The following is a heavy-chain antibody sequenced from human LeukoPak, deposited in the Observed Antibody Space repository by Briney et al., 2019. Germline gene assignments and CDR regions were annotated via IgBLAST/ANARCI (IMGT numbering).Heavy chain of an antibody. V-gene: IGHV3-30-3*01. J-gene: IGHJ4*02. Sequence: GGSLRLSCAASGFTFSSYAMHWVRQAPGKGLEWVAVISYDGSNKYYADSVKGRFTISRDNSKNTLYLQMNSLRAEDTAVYYCARSWEPPYPHFDYWGQGTLVTVSS. CDR3: ARSWEPPYPHFDY. CDR1: GFTFSSYA. D-gene: IGHD1-26*01. CDR2: ISYDGSNK.